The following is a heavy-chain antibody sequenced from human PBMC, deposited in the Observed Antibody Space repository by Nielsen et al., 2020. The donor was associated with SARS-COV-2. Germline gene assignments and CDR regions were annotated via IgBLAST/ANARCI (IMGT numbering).Heavy chain of an antibody. Sequence: GESLKISCAASGFTFSDYYMSWIRQAPGKGLEWVSYISSSGSTIYYADSVKGRFTISRDNAKNSLYLQMNSLRAEDTAVYYCARCVGAGYYDSSGYYLNWFDPWGQGTLVTVSS. CDR1: GFTFSDYY. CDR2: ISSSGSTI. CDR3: ARCVGAGYYDSSGYYLNWFDP. V-gene: IGHV3-11*01. J-gene: IGHJ5*02. D-gene: IGHD3-22*01.